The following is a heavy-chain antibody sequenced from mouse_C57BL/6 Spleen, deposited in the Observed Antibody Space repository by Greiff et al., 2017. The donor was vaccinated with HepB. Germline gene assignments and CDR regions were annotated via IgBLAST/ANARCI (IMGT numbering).Heavy chain of an antibody. J-gene: IGHJ1*03. Sequence: EVQLVESGGGLVKPGGSLKLSCAASGFTFSDYGMHWVRQAPEKGLEWVAYISSGSSTIYYADTVKGRFTISRDNAKNTLFLQMTSLRSEDTAMYYCATNYYGSSYWYFDVWGTGTTVTVSS. CDR1: GFTFSDYG. CDR3: ATNYYGSSYWYFDV. V-gene: IGHV5-17*01. D-gene: IGHD1-1*01. CDR2: ISSGSSTI.